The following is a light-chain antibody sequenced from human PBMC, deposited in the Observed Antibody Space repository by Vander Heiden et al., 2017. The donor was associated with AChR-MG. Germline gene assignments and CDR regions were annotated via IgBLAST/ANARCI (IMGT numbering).Light chain of an antibody. CDR1: QSVNNY. CDR3: QQCNYWPQT. CDR2: DAS. J-gene: IGKJ1*01. V-gene: IGKV3-11*01. Sequence: DIVLTQSQATLTLSPGERAILSSRASQSVNNYLAWYQQKPGQAPRLLIYDASNRATDIPARFSGSGSGTDFTLTISSLEPEDFAVYYCQQCNYWPQTFGQGTKVEIK.